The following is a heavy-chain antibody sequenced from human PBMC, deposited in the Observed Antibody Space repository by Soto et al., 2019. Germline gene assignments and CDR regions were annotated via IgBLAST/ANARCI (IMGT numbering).Heavy chain of an antibody. J-gene: IGHJ4*02. CDR1: GYTFTFSDYG. V-gene: IGHV1-18*01. CDR2: ISAFNGET. Sequence: ASVKVSCKASGYTFTFSDYGFSWVRQAPGRGLEWMGWISAFNGETNYTQKSEGRVAMTTDAATTTAYMELRSLTVDDTAVYYCVRDQQWLLPVPLNFDYWGQGTVVTVSS. D-gene: IGHD6-19*01. CDR3: VRDQQWLLPVPLNFDY.